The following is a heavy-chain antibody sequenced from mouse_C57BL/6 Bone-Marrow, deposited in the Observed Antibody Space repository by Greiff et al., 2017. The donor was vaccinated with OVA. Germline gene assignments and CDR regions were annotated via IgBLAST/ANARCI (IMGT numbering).Heavy chain of an antibody. CDR3: ARRVYYYGSSFLNFDV. J-gene: IGHJ1*03. CDR1: GYTFTSYG. CDR2: IYPRSGNT. V-gene: IGHV1-81*01. D-gene: IGHD1-1*01. Sequence: VKLVESGAELARPGASVKLSCKASGYTFTSYGISWVKQRTGQGLEWIGEIYPRSGNTYYNEKFKGKATLTADKSSSTAYMELRSLTSEDSAVYFCARRVYYYGSSFLNFDVWGTGTTVTVSS.